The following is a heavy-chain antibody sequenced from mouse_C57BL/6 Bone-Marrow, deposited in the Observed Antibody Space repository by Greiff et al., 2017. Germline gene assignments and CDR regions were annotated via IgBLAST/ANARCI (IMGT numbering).Heavy chain of an antibody. D-gene: IGHD2-3*01. CDR3: TGGADGYFDY. CDR1: GFTFSNYW. J-gene: IGHJ2*01. CDR2: IRLKSDNYAT. Sequence: EVKLEESGGGLVQPGGSMKISCVASGFTFSNYWMNWVRQSPEKGLEWVAQIRLKSDNYATHYAESVKGRFTISRDDSKSSVYLQMNNLRAEDTGIYYCTGGADGYFDYWGQGTTLTVSS. V-gene: IGHV6-3*01.